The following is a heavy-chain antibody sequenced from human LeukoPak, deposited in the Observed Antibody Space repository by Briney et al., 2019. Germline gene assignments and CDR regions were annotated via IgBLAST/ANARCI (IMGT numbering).Heavy chain of an antibody. Sequence: SETLSLTCAVYGGSFSGYYWSWICQPPGKGLEWIGEINHSGSTNYNPSLKSRVTISVDTSKNQFSLKLSSVTAADTAVYYCARIWAASDYWGQGTLVTVSS. CDR2: INHSGST. CDR3: ARIWAASDY. D-gene: IGHD3-16*01. V-gene: IGHV4-34*01. J-gene: IGHJ4*02. CDR1: GGSFSGYY.